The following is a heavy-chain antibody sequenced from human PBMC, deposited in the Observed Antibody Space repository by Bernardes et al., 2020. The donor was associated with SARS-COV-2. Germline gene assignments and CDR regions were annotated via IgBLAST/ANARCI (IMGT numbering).Heavy chain of an antibody. Sequence: GSLRLSCAASGFTFTNYAMSWVRQAPGRGLEWVSSISGSGDGTYYADSVKGRFTISRDQSKNTLYLQMNSLRAEDAAVYYCAKAHYDYIWGSYRYYNRDFDYWGQGTLVTVSS. D-gene: IGHD3-16*02. CDR1: GFTFTNYA. V-gene: IGHV3-23*01. J-gene: IGHJ4*02. CDR3: AKAHYDYIWGSYRYYNRDFDY. CDR2: ISGSGDGT.